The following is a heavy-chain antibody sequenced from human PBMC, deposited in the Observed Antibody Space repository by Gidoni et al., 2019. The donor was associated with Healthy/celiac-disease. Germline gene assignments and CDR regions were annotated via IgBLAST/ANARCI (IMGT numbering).Heavy chain of an antibody. Sequence: QVQLVESGGGLVKPGGSLRLSCAASGFTFSDYYMSWIRQAPGKGLEWVSYISSSGSTIYYADSVKGRFTISRDNAKNSLYLQMNSLRAEDTAVYYCARADYYDSSGYYPDAFDIWDQGTMVTVSS. CDR2: ISSSGSTI. D-gene: IGHD3-22*01. V-gene: IGHV3-11*01. CDR3: ARADYYDSSGYYPDAFDI. CDR1: GFTFSDYY. J-gene: IGHJ3*02.